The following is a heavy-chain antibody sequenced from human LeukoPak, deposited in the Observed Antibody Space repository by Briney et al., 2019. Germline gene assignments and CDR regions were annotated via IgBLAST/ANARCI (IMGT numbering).Heavy chain of an antibody. D-gene: IGHD3-10*01. CDR1: GFTVSSNY. CDR3: ARGYLEGVDY. CDR2: IYSGGST. J-gene: IGHJ4*02. V-gene: IGHV3-53*01. Sequence: PGGSLRLFCAASGFTVSSNYMSWVRQAPGKGLEWVSIIYSGGSTFYADSVKGRFTISRDNSKNTLYLQMNSLRAEDTAVYYCARGYLEGVDYWGQGTLVTVSS.